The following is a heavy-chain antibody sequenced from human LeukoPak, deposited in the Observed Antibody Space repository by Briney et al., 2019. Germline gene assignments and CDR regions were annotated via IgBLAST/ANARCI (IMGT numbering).Heavy chain of an antibody. CDR2: ISGSGGST. V-gene: IGHV3-23*01. Sequence: PGGSLRLSCAASGFTFSSYGMSWVRQAPGKGLEWVSAISGSGGSTYYADSVKGRFTISRDNSKNTLYLQMNSLIGEDTAVYYCAKDPYYDSSGYYSGPSDYYYYMDVWGKGTTVTISS. J-gene: IGHJ6*03. CDR1: GFTFSSYG. D-gene: IGHD3-22*01. CDR3: AKDPYYDSSGYYSGPSDYYYYMDV.